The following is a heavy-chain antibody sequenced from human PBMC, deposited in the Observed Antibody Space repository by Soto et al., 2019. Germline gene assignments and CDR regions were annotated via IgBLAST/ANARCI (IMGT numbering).Heavy chain of an antibody. D-gene: IGHD1-26*01. Sequence: QVQLVESGGGVVQPGTSLRLPCAASGFPFSSYAIHWVRQAPGKGLEWVAVISHDGTNKYYADSVKGRFTISRDNSKNTLYLHMNSLRAEDTAMYYCARVWGDSGRDYFDHWGQGTLVTVSS. CDR1: GFPFSSYA. CDR2: ISHDGTNK. J-gene: IGHJ4*02. CDR3: ARVWGDSGRDYFDH. V-gene: IGHV3-30-3*01.